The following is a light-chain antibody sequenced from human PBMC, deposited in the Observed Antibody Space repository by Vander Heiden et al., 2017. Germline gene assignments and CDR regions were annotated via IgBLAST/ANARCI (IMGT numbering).Light chain of an antibody. CDR1: VLSKQY. CDR3: QSADSGATDVV. Sequence: SYQLTQPPSVSVSPGQTARIPCSADVLSKQYSHWYQQKSGQAPLLLIFKETERPAGIPERFSGSTSGTTVTLTITGVQSEDEADYYCQSADSGATDVVFGGGTKLTVL. V-gene: IGLV3-25*03. CDR2: KET. J-gene: IGLJ2*01.